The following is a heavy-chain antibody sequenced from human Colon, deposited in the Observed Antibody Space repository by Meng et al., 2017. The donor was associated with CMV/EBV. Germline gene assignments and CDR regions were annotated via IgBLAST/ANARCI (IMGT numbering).Heavy chain of an antibody. J-gene: IGHJ6*02. CDR3: ARQRRRINLLKGNEADFFGDMDV. CDR1: GVSFSLYY. CDR2: IYKLGTT. D-gene: IGHD3-10*01. Sequence: ESLKISCSVSGVSFSLYYWSWIRQAPGKGLEWIGNIYKLGTTKYNPSLESRVTISADTSKNEFSLKLTSVTAADTAVYYCARQRRRINLLKGNEADFFGDMDVWGQGTTVTVSS. V-gene: IGHV4-59*08.